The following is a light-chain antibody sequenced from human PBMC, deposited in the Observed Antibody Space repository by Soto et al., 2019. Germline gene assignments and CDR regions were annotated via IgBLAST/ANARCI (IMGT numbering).Light chain of an antibody. CDR1: QSVSSSY. Sequence: EIVLTQSPGTLSLSPGERATLSCRASQSVSSSYLAWYQQKPGQAPRLLIYGASSRATGIPDRFSGSGSGTDFTLNISRLEPEEFAVYYCQQYGSSGWTFGQGTKVEIK. V-gene: IGKV3-20*01. J-gene: IGKJ1*01. CDR2: GAS. CDR3: QQYGSSGWT.